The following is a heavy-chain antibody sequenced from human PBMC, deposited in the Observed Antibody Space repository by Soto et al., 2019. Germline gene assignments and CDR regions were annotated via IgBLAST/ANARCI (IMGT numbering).Heavy chain of an antibody. Sequence: PGGSLRLSCAASGFTVSSNYMSWVRQAPGKGLEWVSVIYSGGSTYYADSVKGRFTISRDDSKNTLFLQMNSLRAEDTAVYYCATAKLLLPWLFYHWGQGTLVTVAS. CDR1: GFTVSSNY. J-gene: IGHJ4*02. D-gene: IGHD2-15*01. CDR3: ATAKLLLPWLFYH. V-gene: IGHV3-66*01. CDR2: IYSGGST.